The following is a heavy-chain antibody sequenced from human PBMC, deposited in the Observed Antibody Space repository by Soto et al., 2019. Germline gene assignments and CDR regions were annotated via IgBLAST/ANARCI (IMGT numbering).Heavy chain of an antibody. CDR1: GYSFTSYW. Sequence: GESLKISCKGSGYSFTSYWISWVRQMPGKGLEWMGRVDPSDSYTNYSPSFQGHVTISADKSISTAYLRWSSLKASDTAMYYCARLGGLRLNDAFDIWGQGTMVTVSS. CDR2: VDPSDSYT. CDR3: ARLGGLRLNDAFDI. V-gene: IGHV5-10-1*01. J-gene: IGHJ3*02. D-gene: IGHD4-17*01.